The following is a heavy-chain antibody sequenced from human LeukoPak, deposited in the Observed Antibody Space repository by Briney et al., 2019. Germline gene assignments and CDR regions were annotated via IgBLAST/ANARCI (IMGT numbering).Heavy chain of an antibody. D-gene: IGHD3-10*01. J-gene: IGHJ4*02. Sequence: GGSLRLSCAASGFTFSSYAKSWVRQAPGKGLEWVSAISGSGGSTYYADSVKGRFTISRDNSKNTLYLQMNSLRAEDTAVYYCAKESELLWFGELSYFDYWGQGTLVTVSS. CDR2: ISGSGGST. V-gene: IGHV3-23*01. CDR1: GFTFSSYA. CDR3: AKESELLWFGELSYFDY.